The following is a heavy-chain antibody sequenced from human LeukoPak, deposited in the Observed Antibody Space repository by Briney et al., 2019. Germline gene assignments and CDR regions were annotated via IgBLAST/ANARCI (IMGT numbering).Heavy chain of an antibody. Sequence: PSETLSLTCAVYGGSFSGYYWTWIRQPPGKGLEWIGEINHSGSISYNPSLKSRVTISLDTSKNQFFLKLASVTAADTAVYYCVRQPTWGVNWGQGTLVTVFS. J-gene: IGHJ4*02. CDR2: INHSGSI. V-gene: IGHV4-34*01. CDR3: VRQPTWGVN. CDR1: GGSFSGYY. D-gene: IGHD7-27*01.